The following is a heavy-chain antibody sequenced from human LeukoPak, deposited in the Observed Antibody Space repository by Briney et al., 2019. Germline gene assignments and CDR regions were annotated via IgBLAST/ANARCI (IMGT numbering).Heavy chain of an antibody. CDR3: ARMSHWRVLL. CDR2: IKEDGSEK. Sequence: PGGSLRLSCAASGFTFSSYWMSWLRQAPGKGLEWVANIKEDGSEKYYVDSVKGRFSISRDNAKNSLYLQMNSLRAEDTAVYFCARMSHWRVLLWGQGILVTVSS. D-gene: IGHD1-1*01. CDR1: GFTFSSYW. V-gene: IGHV3-7*01. J-gene: IGHJ4*02.